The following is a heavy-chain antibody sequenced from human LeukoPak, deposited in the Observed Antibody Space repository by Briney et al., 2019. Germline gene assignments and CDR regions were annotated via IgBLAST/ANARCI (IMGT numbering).Heavy chain of an antibody. CDR2: TYYRSKWYN. J-gene: IGHJ4*02. Sequence: SQTLPLTCAISGDSVSTNSAAWNWIRQSPSRGLEWLGRTYYRSKWYNDYAVSVKGRITINPDTSKNQFSLQLNSVSPDDTAVYYCARGGIGYCTSSSCYFDSWGQGTLVTVSS. CDR3: ARGGIGYCTSSSCYFDS. D-gene: IGHD2-2*01. CDR1: GDSVSTNSAA. V-gene: IGHV6-1*01.